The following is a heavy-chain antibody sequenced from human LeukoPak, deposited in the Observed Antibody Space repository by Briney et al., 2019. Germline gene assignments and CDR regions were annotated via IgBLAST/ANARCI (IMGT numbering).Heavy chain of an antibody. D-gene: IGHD1-7*01. CDR2: ISAYNGNT. V-gene: IGHV1-18*01. Sequence: ASVKVSCKASGYTFTSYGISWVRQAPGQGLEWMGWISAYNGNTNYAQKLQGRVTMTTDTSTSTAYMELRSPRSDDTAVYYCARFSVRNWNLYYYYYYYMDVWGKGTTVTVSS. J-gene: IGHJ6*03. CDR3: ARFSVRNWNLYYYYYYYMDV. CDR1: GYTFTSYG.